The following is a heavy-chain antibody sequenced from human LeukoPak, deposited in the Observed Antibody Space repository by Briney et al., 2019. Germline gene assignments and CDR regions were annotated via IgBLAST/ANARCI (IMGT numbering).Heavy chain of an antibody. CDR1: GVSFNNYA. V-gene: IGHV3-23*01. CDR3: TKAGPDTYAFDI. Sequence: GGSLRLSCAGSGVSFNNYAMYWVRQAPGKGLEWVSALSSSGLSPYYADSVKGLFSISREISKNTLYLQMNSLRAEDTAVYYCTKAGPDTYAFDIWGQGIMVTVSS. J-gene: IGHJ3*02. CDR2: LSSSGLSP. D-gene: IGHD2/OR15-2a*01.